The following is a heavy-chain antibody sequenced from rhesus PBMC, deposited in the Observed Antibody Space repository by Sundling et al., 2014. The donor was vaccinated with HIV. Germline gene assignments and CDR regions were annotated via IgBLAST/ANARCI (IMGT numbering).Heavy chain of an antibody. J-gene: IGHJ4*01. CDR2: ISSGGST. CDR1: GFTFSNYA. V-gene: IGHV3-103*01. D-gene: IGHD4-4*01. CDR3: AKDIRMVAAVGFDY. Sequence: EVQLVESGGGLAKPGGSLRLSCAASGFTFSNYAIHWVRQAPGKGLEWVSAISSGGSTYYADSVKGRFTISRDNSKNTLSLQMNSLRAEDTAVYYCAKDIRMVAAVGFDYWGQGVLVTVSS.